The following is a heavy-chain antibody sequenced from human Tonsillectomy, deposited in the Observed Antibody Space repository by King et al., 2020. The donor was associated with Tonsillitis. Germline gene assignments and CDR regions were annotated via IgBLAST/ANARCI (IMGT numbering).Heavy chain of an antibody. D-gene: IGHD3-22*01. J-gene: IGHJ4*02. V-gene: IGHV2-5*05. CDR2: IYWDDDK. CDR1: GFSLSTSGEA. CDR3: AHRPYYYELSGYVTLFDY. Sequence: TLKESGPTLVKPTQTLTLTCTFSGFSLSTSGEAVAWIRQPPGNALEWLALIYWDDDKRYAPSLNSRLTITKDTSKNQVVLTMTNMDPVDTATYYCAHRPYYYELSGYVTLFDYWGQGTLVTVSS.